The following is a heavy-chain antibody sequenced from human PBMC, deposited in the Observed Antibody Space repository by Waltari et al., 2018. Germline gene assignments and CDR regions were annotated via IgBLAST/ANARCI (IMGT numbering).Heavy chain of an antibody. CDR1: GFTFSGRS. V-gene: IGHV3-7*01. CDR2: INPGGSEK. CDR3: AKYSGYDLNL. D-gene: IGHD5-12*01. Sequence: EMLLVESGGDLVQPGGSLRISCAASGFTFSGRSMSWVRQAPGKGLEWVAKINPGGSEKSYVDSLKGRFTISRDNAKNSLYLQMNSLRAEDTALYYCAKYSGYDLNLWGQGTLVTV. J-gene: IGHJ5*02.